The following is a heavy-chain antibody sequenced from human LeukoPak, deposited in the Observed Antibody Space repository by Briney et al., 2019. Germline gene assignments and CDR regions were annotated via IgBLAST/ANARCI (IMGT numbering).Heavy chain of an antibody. J-gene: IGHJ4*02. Sequence: GGSLRLSCAASGFTFSSYAVHWVRQAPGRGLEWVAVISYDGSNKYYADSVKGRFSISRDNSKNTLYLQMNSLRAEDTAVYYCAKVLPSSASSDYWGQGTLVTVSS. CDR3: AKVLPSSASSDY. CDR1: GFTFSSYA. V-gene: IGHV3-30-3*01. D-gene: IGHD6-19*01. CDR2: ISYDGSNK.